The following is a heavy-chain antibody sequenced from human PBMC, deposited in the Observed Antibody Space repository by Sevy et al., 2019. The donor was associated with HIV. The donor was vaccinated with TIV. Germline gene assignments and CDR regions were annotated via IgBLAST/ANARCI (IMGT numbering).Heavy chain of an antibody. Sequence: GSLRPSCAASGFSLSTYWMSWVRQAPGKGLEWVANIKQDGSVKYYVDSVKGRFTISRDNARNFLYLQMNSLRAEDTALYYCVRAIAADGSFWGQGTLVTVSS. CDR3: VRAIAADGSF. V-gene: IGHV3-7*01. D-gene: IGHD6-13*01. J-gene: IGHJ1*01. CDR2: IKQDGSVK. CDR1: GFSLSTYW.